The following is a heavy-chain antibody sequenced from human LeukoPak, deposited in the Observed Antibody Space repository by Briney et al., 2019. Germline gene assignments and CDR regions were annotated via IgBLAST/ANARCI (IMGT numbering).Heavy chain of an antibody. CDR3: AELGITMIGGV. CDR2: ISGSGGST. J-gene: IGHJ6*04. D-gene: IGHD3-10*02. Sequence: GGSLSLSCAASGFTFSSYAMSWVRQAPGKGLEWVSAISGSGGSTYYADSVKGRFTISRDNSKNALYLQMNTLRAEDTAVYYCAELGITMIGGVWGKGTTVTISS. CDR1: GFTFSSYA. V-gene: IGHV3-23*01.